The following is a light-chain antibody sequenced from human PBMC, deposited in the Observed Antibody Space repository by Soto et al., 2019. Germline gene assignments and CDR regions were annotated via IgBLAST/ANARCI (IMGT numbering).Light chain of an antibody. V-gene: IGKV3-20*01. Sequence: EIVLTQSPGTLSLSPGERATLSCRASQSVSSSYLAWYQQKPGQAPRLLIYGASSRATVIPDRFSGSGSGTAFTLTISRLEPEDFAVYYCQQYGSSPPWTFGQGTKVEIK. CDR2: GAS. CDR1: QSVSSSY. CDR3: QQYGSSPPWT. J-gene: IGKJ1*01.